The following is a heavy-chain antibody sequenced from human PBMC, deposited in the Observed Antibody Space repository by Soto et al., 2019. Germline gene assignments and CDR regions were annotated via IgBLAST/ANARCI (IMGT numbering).Heavy chain of an antibody. J-gene: IGHJ6*02. CDR2: IIPMFGTA. Sequence: QVQLVQSGAEVKKPGSSVKVSCKASGGTFGTDSISGVRQAPGQGLEGRGGIIPMFGTANNAQKFQGRVTITADESTSTAYMELSSLRSEDTAVYFCAREIDGYYGMDVWGQGTTVTVAS. CDR3: AREIDGYYGMDV. CDR1: GGTFGTDS. V-gene: IGHV1-69*12.